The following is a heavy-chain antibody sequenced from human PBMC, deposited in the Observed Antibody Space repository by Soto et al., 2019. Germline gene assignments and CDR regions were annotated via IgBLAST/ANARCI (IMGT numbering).Heavy chain of an antibody. J-gene: IGHJ5*02. Sequence: GASVKVSCKVSGYALTELSMHWVRQAPGKGLEWMGGFDPEDGETIYAQKFQGRVTMTEDTSTDTAYMELSSLRSEDTAVDYCATTYYYDSSGYYINWFDPWGQGTLVTVSS. CDR3: ATTYYYDSSGYYINWFDP. CDR1: GYALTELS. V-gene: IGHV1-24*01. D-gene: IGHD3-22*01. CDR2: FDPEDGET.